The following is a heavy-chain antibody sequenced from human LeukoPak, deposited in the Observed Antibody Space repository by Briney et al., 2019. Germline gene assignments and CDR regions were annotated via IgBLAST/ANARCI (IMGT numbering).Heavy chain of an antibody. J-gene: IGHJ4*02. Sequence: PGGSLRLSCAASGFTFSSYGMHWVRQAPGKGLEWVAVISYDGSNTYYADSVKGRFTISRDNSKNTLYLQMNSLRAEDTAVYYCAKEGDVTSSWYLSPYFDYWGQGTLVTVSS. V-gene: IGHV3-30*18. D-gene: IGHD6-13*01. CDR1: GFTFSSYG. CDR2: ISYDGSNT. CDR3: AKEGDVTSSWYLSPYFDY.